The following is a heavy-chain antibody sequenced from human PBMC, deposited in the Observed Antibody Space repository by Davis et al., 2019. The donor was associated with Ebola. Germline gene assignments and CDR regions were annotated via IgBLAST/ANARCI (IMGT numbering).Heavy chain of an antibody. D-gene: IGHD3-9*01. CDR2: IYPGDSDT. V-gene: IGHV5-51*01. Sequence: GESLKISCKGSGYSFTSYWIGWVRQMPGKGLEWMGIIYPGDSDTRYSPSFQGQVTISADKSINTAYLQWSSLKASDSAIYYCARGRHYYDVLTGYDYWGQGTLVTVSS. CDR3: ARGRHYYDVLTGYDY. CDR1: GYSFTSYW. J-gene: IGHJ4*02.